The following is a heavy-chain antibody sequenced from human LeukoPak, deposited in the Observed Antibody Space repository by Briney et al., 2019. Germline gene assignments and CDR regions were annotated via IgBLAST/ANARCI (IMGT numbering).Heavy chain of an antibody. CDR1: GFTFRSYE. D-gene: IGHD3-3*01. V-gene: IGHV3-48*03. CDR3: ARSARLMKGVVEVTALDD. CDR2: LSSSGSAF. J-gene: IGHJ4*02. Sequence: GGSLTLSCEDSGFTFRSYEMNWVRQAPGKGLWWIAYLSSSGSAFSYADSVKGGFTIARDNAKNSVYLEMNSLRADDTAVYYCARSARLMKGVVEVTALDDWGQGTLVTVSS.